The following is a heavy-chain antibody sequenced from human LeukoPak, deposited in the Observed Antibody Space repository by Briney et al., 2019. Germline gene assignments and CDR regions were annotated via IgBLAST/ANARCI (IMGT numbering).Heavy chain of an antibody. J-gene: IGHJ4*02. V-gene: IGHV3-21*01. D-gene: IGHD2-15*01. CDR1: GFTFSSYS. Sequence: GGSLRLSCAASGFTFSSYSMNWVRQAPGKGLEWVSSISSSSSYIYYADSVKGRFTISRDNAKNSLYLQMNSLRAEDTAVYYCATVAGDCSGGRCYLLRFDYWGQGTLVTVSS. CDR2: ISSSSSYI. CDR3: ATVAGDCSGGRCYLLRFDY.